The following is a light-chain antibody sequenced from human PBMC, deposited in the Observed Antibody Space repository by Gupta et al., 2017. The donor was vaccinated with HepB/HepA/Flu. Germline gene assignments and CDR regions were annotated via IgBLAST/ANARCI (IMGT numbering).Light chain of an antibody. Sequence: SYVLTPPPSAPVAPRKTARITCGGNNIGSKRVHWCQQKPGQAPGLLVCDDRERHSGSAEGFSGSNSANTATFTISRVEAGEEADYYCQVWDSRSDNHVVFGGGTKLTVL. CDR3: QVWDSRSDNHVV. CDR2: DDR. J-gene: IGLJ2*01. CDR1: NIGSKR. V-gene: IGLV3-21*03.